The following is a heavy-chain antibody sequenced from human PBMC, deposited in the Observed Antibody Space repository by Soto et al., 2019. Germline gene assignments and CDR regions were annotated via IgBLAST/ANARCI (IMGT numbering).Heavy chain of an antibody. D-gene: IGHD6-13*01. Sequence: QVQLVESGGGVVQPGRSLRLSCAASGFTFSSYAMHWVRQAPGKGLEWVAVISYDGSNKYYADSVKGRFTISRDNSKNTLYLQMNSLRAEDTAVYYCAREVGYSSSSVVLYYYYGMDVWGQGTTVTVSS. V-gene: IGHV3-30-3*01. CDR1: GFTFSSYA. J-gene: IGHJ6*02. CDR2: ISYDGSNK. CDR3: AREVGYSSSSVVLYYYYGMDV.